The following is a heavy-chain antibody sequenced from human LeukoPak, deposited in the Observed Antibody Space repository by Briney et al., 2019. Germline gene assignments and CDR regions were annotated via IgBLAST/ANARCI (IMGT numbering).Heavy chain of an antibody. D-gene: IGHD6-13*01. J-gene: IGHJ5*02. CDR1: GGSISGGSYY. CDR3: ARVKYRSSWYEGDWFDP. Sequence: SETLTLTCTVSGGSISGGSYYWSWIRQPAGKGLEWIGRIYTSGSTHYNPSLKSRVTISVDTSKHQFSLKLSSVTAADTAVYYCARVKYRSSWYEGDWFDPWGQGTLVTVSS. V-gene: IGHV4-61*02. CDR2: IYTSGST.